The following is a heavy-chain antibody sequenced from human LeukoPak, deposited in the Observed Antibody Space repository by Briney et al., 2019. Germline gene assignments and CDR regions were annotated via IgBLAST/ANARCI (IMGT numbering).Heavy chain of an antibody. V-gene: IGHV3-15*06. D-gene: IGHD5-18*01. J-gene: IGHJ4*02. CDR1: GFILGNAW. Sequence: GGSLRLSCAASGFILGNAWMSWVRQAPGKGLEWVAHIKRNFEGATQHYAASVNGRFTISKDESKNTVFLQMSSLKIEDTAVYFCTTEGFTYGHHSFDSWGQGTLVTVSS. CDR2: IKRNFEGATQ. CDR3: TTEGFTYGHHSFDS.